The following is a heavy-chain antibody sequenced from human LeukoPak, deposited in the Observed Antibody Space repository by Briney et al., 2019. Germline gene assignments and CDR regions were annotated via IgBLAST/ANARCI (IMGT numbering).Heavy chain of an antibody. CDR1: GDSISSGDYY. D-gene: IGHD3-16*01. J-gene: IGHJ5*02. CDR3: GLWFDP. Sequence: PSETLSLTCTVSGDSISSGDYYWSWIRQPAGKGLEWIGRISSSGSTNYNPSLKSRVTISVDTSQNQFSLKLSSVTAADTAVYYYGLWFDPWGQGALVTVSS. CDR2: ISSSGST. V-gene: IGHV4-61*02.